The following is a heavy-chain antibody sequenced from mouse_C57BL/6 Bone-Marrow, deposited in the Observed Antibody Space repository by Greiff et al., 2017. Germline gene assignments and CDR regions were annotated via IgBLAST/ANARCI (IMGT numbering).Heavy chain of an antibody. J-gene: IGHJ1*03. Sequence: VQLQQPGAELVKPGASVKMSCKASGYTFTSYWITWVKQRPGQGLEWIGDIYPGSGSTNYNEKFKSKATLTVDTSSSTAYMQLSSLTSEDSAVYYCARGPGSYWYFDVWGTGTTVTVSS. CDR1: GYTFTSYW. V-gene: IGHV1-55*01. CDR3: ARGPGSYWYFDV. D-gene: IGHD1-1*01. CDR2: IYPGSGST.